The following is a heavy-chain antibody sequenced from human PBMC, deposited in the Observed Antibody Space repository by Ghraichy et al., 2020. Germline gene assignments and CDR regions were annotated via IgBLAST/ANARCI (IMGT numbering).Heavy chain of an antibody. D-gene: IGHD3-22*01. CDR3: ARGTNYYDRSGPWGMDV. CDR1: GFTFSDYY. J-gene: IGHJ6*02. CDR2: IRRKANSYTT. V-gene: IGHV3-72*01. Sequence: GGSLRLSCAASGFTFSDYYMDWVRQAPGKGLEWVARIRRKANSYTTEYAASVKGRFTISRDDSKNSLYLQMNSLKTEDTAVYHCARGTNYYDRSGPWGMDVWGQGTTVTDSS.